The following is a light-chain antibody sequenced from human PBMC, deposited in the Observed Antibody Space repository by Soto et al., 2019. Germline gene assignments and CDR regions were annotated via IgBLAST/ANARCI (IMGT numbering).Light chain of an antibody. Sequence: QSVLTQPPSVSGAPGQRVTISCTGSSANIGAAYNVDWYQQLPGTAPKLLIYGNNNRPSGVPARLSGSKSGTSASLAIAGLQAEDEGDYDCQSYDSSLSGYVFGTGTKLTVL. CDR3: QSYDSSLSGYV. CDR1: SANIGAAYN. V-gene: IGLV1-40*01. J-gene: IGLJ1*01. CDR2: GNN.